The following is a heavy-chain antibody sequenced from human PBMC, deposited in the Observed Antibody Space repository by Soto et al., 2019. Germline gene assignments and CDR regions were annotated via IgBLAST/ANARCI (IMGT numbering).Heavy chain of an antibody. V-gene: IGHV3-21*01. CDR2: ISSSSSYI. Sequence: GGSLRLSCAASGFTFSSYSMNWVRQTPGKGLEWVASISSSSSYIYYADSVKGRFTISRDNAKNPMYLKMNSQRAEDTAVYYCARELTTVKGGYYYYYGMDVWGQGTTVTVSS. CDR3: ARELTTVKGGYYYYYGMDV. CDR1: GFTFSSYS. J-gene: IGHJ6*02. D-gene: IGHD4-17*01.